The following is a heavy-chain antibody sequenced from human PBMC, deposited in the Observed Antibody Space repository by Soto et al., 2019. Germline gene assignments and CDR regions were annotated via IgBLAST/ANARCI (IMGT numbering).Heavy chain of an antibody. CDR3: ATDTGLLGFYYGMDV. CDR2: IYYSGST. CDR1: GGYISSSSYY. D-gene: IGHD3-16*01. J-gene: IGHJ6*02. V-gene: IGHV4-39*01. Sequence: SETLSLTCTVSGGYISSSSYYWGWIRQPPGKGLEWIGSIYYSGSTYYNPSLKSRVTISVDTSKNQFSLKLSSVTAADTAVYYCATDTGLLGFYYGMDVWGQGTTVTSP.